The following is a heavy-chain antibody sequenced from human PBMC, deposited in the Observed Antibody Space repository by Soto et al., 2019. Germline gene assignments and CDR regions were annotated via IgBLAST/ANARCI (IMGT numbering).Heavy chain of an antibody. D-gene: IGHD1-26*01. CDR3: ATVAYSGSFFAH. CDR2: INGDGSST. CDR1: GFTFSNNW. J-gene: IGHJ5*02. Sequence: GGSLRLSCAAAGFTFSNNWMYWVRQAPGKGLAWVSRINGDGSSTTYAESVKGRFTISRDNAKSTLFLQMNSLSAEDTAVYYCATVAYSGSFFAHWGQGTLVTVSS. V-gene: IGHV3-74*03.